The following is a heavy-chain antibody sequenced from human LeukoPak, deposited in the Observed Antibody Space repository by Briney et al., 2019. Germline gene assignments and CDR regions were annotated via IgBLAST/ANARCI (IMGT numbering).Heavy chain of an antibody. CDR2: IYYSGST. CDR1: GGSISSYY. Sequence: SETLSLTCTVSGGSISSYYWSWIRQPPGKGPEWIGYIYYSGSTNYNPSLKSRVTISVDTSKNQFSLKLSSVTAADTAVYYCARDAPLYYYDSSGYYSDAFDIWGQGTMVTVSS. J-gene: IGHJ3*02. V-gene: IGHV4-59*01. D-gene: IGHD3-22*01. CDR3: ARDAPLYYYDSSGYYSDAFDI.